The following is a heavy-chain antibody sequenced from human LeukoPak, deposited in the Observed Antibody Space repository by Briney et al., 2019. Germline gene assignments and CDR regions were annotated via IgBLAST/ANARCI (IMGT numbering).Heavy chain of an antibody. V-gene: IGHV1-69*04. J-gene: IGHJ5*02. CDR1: GGTFSSYA. CDR2: IIPIFGIA. CDR3: ARDGFLDRQNWFDP. D-gene: IGHD3/OR15-3a*01. Sequence: SVKVSCKASGGTFSSYAISWVRQAPGQGLEWMGRIIPIFGIANYAQKFQGRVTITADKSTSTAYMGLSSLRSEDTAVYYCARDGFLDRQNWFDPWGQGTLVTVSS.